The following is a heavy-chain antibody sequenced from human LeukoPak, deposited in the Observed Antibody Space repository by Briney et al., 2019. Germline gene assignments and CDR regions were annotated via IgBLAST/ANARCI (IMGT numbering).Heavy chain of an antibody. CDR2: ISSSSSFT. J-gene: IGHJ4*02. CDR1: GFTFRDYY. D-gene: IGHD6-19*01. V-gene: IGHV3-11*06. CDR3: ARDDPQGSGWYNY. Sequence: PGGSLRLSCAASGFTFRDYYMSWIRQAPGKGLEWVSYISSSSSFTNYADSLKGRFTISRDNAKNSLYLQMNSLRAGDTAVYYCARDDPQGSGWYNYWGQGTLVTVSS.